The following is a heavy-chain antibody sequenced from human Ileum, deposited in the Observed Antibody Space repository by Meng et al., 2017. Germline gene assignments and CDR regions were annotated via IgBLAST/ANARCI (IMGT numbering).Heavy chain of an antibody. CDR1: GFTFSNYA. J-gene: IGHJ4*02. V-gene: IGHV3-23*01. CDR2: ITGTNNGA. CDR3: ARDSRQWPRRADS. Sequence: EVQQLESGGDLVLPGDSLTLYCAASGFTFSNYAMSWVRQSPGQGLEWVSSITGTNNGAYYADSVKGRFTISIHNSKDNLYLQMSSLRVEDTAVYYCARDSRQWPRRADSWGQGTLVTVSS. D-gene: IGHD6-19*01.